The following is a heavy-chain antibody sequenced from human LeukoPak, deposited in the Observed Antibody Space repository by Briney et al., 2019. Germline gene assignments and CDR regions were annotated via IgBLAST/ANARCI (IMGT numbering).Heavy chain of an antibody. Sequence: GASVKVSCKASGYTFTSYYMHWVRQAPGQGLEWMGWINPNSGGTNYAQKFQGRVTMTRDTSISTAYMELSSLRSDDTAVYYCARQSEHSGYDFDYWGQGPLVTVSS. J-gene: IGHJ4*02. CDR3: ARQSEHSGYDFDY. D-gene: IGHD5-12*01. CDR2: INPNSGGT. V-gene: IGHV1-2*02. CDR1: GYTFTSYY.